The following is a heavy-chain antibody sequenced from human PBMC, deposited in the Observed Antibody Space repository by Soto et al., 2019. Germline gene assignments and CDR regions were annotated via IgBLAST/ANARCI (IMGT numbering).Heavy chain of an antibody. CDR3: ASQGPSLSGSWYFDY. Sequence: GESLKISCKGSGYSFTSYWIGWVRQMPGKGLEWMGIIYPGDSDTRYSPSFQGQVTISADKSISTAYLQWSSLKASDTAMYYCASQGPSLSGSWYFDYWGQGTLVTVSS. CDR2: IYPGDSDT. CDR1: GYSFTSYW. J-gene: IGHJ4*02. V-gene: IGHV5-51*01. D-gene: IGHD6-13*01.